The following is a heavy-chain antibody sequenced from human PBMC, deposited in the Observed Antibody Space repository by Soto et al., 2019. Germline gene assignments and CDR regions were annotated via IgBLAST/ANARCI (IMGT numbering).Heavy chain of an antibody. Sequence: XTXSLTCTVXGGSISSSSYYWGWIXXPLGKGLEWIGSIYYSGSTYYNPSLKSRVTISVDTSKNQFSLKLSSVTAADTAVYYCASRYSGYDYGYFDLWGRGTLVTV. V-gene: IGHV4-39*01. CDR2: IYYSGST. CDR3: ASRYSGYDYGYFDL. D-gene: IGHD5-12*01. J-gene: IGHJ2*01. CDR1: GGSISSSSYY.